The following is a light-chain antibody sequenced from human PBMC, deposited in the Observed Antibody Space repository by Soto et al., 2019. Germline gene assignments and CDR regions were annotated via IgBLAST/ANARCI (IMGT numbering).Light chain of an antibody. J-gene: IGKJ1*01. V-gene: IGKV1-39*01. CDR1: QSIITY. Sequence: IHMTHSPSSLSASVLYRVTITFLASQSIITYLTCYQQKPGTAPKLLIYPASTLQSGVPSRFSGSGSGTEFTLTLSSLQPDDFATYYCQQYNSYPWTFGQGTKVDIK. CDR2: PAS. CDR3: QQYNSYPWT.